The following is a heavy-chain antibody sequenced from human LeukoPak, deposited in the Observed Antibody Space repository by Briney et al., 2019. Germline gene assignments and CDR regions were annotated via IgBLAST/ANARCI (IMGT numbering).Heavy chain of an antibody. J-gene: IGHJ5*02. CDR1: GYTFTGYY. CDR3: AREPMVRDFNWFDP. D-gene: IGHD3-10*01. Sequence: GASVKVSCKASGYTFTGYYIHWVLQAPGQGLEWMGRINPNSGGTNYAQKFQGRVTMTRDTSISTAYMELNRLTSDDTAVYYCAREPMVRDFNWFDPWGQGTLVTVSS. CDR2: INPNSGGT. V-gene: IGHV1-2*06.